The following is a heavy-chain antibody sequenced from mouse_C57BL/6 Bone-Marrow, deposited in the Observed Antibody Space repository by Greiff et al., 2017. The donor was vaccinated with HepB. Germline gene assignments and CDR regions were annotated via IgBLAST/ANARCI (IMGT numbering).Heavy chain of an antibody. CDR2: IYPGGGYT. V-gene: IGHV1-63*01. J-gene: IGHJ3*01. D-gene: IGHD1-1*01. Sequence: VQLQQSGAELVRPGTSVKMSCKASGYTFTNYWIGWAKQRPGHGLEWIGDIYPGGGYTNYNEKFKGKATLTADKSSSTAYMQFSSLTSEDSAIYYCARSHDYGSSWFAYWGQGTLVTVSA. CDR1: GYTFTNYW. CDR3: ARSHDYGSSWFAY.